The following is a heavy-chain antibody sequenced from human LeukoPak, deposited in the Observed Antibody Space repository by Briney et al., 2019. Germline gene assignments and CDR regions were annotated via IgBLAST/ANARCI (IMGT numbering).Heavy chain of an antibody. V-gene: IGHV3-66*01. J-gene: IGHJ3*02. CDR2: IYSGGST. CDR1: GFTVSSNY. CDR3: ARGLEPDAFDI. Sequence: GGSLRLSCAASGFTVSSNYMSWVRQAPGKGLEWVSVIYSGGSTYYADSVKGRFTISRDNSKNTLYLQMNSLRAEDTAVYYCARGLEPDAFDIWGQGTMVTVSS. D-gene: IGHD1-1*01.